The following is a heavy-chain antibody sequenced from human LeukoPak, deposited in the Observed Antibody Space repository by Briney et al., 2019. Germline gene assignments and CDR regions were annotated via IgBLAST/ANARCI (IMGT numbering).Heavy chain of an antibody. CDR2: ISRRSTYI. CDR1: GFTVSNYT. CDR3: ARAQVGYNWFDP. Sequence: GGSLRLSCAASGFTVSNYTINWVRQPPGKGLEWVSSISRRSTYIYYADSVKGRFTISKDNAKNSLYLQMDSLRAEDTAVYYCARAQVGYNWFDPWGQGTLVTVSS. J-gene: IGHJ5*02. D-gene: IGHD1-26*01. V-gene: IGHV3-21*01.